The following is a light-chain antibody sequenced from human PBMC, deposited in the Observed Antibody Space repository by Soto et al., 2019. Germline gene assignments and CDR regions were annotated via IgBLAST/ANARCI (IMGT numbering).Light chain of an antibody. V-gene: IGKV1-5*03. Sequence: DIQITQSPSTLSSSVGDRVTITCRASQSISNWLAWYQQKPGKAPKLLIYKASSLYSGVPSRFSGSGSGTEFTLTISSLQPDDFATYYCQQYNSFLYTFGQGTKVDIK. CDR3: QQYNSFLYT. CDR1: QSISNW. J-gene: IGKJ2*01. CDR2: KAS.